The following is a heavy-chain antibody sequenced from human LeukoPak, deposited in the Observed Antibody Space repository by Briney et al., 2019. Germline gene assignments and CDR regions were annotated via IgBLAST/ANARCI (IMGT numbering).Heavy chain of an antibody. CDR2: IYHSGST. V-gene: IGHV4-30-2*01. CDR1: GGSISSGGYS. Sequence: SETLSLTCTVSGGSISSGGYSWSWIRQPPGKGLEWIGYIYHSGSTYYNPSLKSRVTISVDRSKNQFSLKLSSVTAADTAVYYCARVAKIGRAVWGQGTTVTVSS. J-gene: IGHJ6*02. CDR3: ARVAKIGRAV.